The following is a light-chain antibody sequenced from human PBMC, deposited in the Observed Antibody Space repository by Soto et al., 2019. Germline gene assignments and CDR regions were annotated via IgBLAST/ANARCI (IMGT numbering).Light chain of an antibody. V-gene: IGLV2-14*01. J-gene: IGLJ3*02. Sequence: QSVLTQPASVSGSPGQSINISCTGTSNDVGGYNYVSWYQQHPGKAPKLMIYEVSNWPSGVSNRFSGSKSGNTASLTISGLQAEDEADYYCSSYTNSNTQVFGGGTKLTVL. CDR2: EVS. CDR3: SSYTNSNTQV. CDR1: SNDVGGYNY.